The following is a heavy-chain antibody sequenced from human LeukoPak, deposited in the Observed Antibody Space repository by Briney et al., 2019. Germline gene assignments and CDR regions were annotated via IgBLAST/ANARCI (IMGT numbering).Heavy chain of an antibody. V-gene: IGHV1-69*06. CDR3: AREAGSSSSLLRSGYNWFDP. CDR1: GGTFSSYA. CDR2: IIPIFGTV. J-gene: IGHJ5*02. Sequence: SVKVSCKASGGTFSSYAISWVRQAPGQGLEWMGGIIPIFGTVNYAQKFQGRVTITADKSTSTAYMELSSLRSEDTAVYYCAREAGSSSSLLRSGYNWFDPWGQGTLVTVSS. D-gene: IGHD6-6*01.